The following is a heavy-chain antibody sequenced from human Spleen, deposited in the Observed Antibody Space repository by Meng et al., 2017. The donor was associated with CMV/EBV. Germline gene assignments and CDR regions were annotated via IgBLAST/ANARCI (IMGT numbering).Heavy chain of an antibody. J-gene: IGHJ4*02. D-gene: IGHD6-6*01. V-gene: IGHV3-30*02. Sequence: GESLKISCAASGFTFSSYAMHWVRQAPGKGLEWVAFIRYDGSNKYYADSVKGRFTISRDNSKNTLYLQMNSLRAEDTAVYYCAKWYSSSGFFDYWGQGTLVTVSS. CDR3: AKWYSSSGFFDY. CDR2: IRYDGSNK. CDR1: GFTFSSYA.